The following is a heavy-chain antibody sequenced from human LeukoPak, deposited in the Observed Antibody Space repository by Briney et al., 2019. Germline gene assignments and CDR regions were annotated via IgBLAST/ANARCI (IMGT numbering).Heavy chain of an antibody. CDR1: GFTFSSYS. CDR2: ISSSGSNM. V-gene: IGHV3-21*01. CDR3: ARDYLVVPAAMWWFDP. Sequence: GGTLRLSCAASGFTFSSYSMNWVRQAPGEGLEWVSSISSSGSNMFYADSVKGRFTFSRDNAKNSLYLQMNSLRAEDTALYYCARDYLVVPAAMWWFDPRGQGTLVTVSS. D-gene: IGHD2-2*01. J-gene: IGHJ5*02.